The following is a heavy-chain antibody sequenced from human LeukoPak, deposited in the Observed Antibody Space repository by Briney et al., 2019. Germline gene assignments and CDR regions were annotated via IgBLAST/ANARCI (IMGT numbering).Heavy chain of an antibody. D-gene: IGHD5-24*01. CDR2: IDRRGDT. CDR1: GGSFSRYY. V-gene: IGHV4-34*01. CDR3: ARGATISETGYFDF. J-gene: IGHJ4*03. Sequence: PSETLSLTCAVYGGSFSRYYWSWIRQSPGKGLEWIAEIDRRGDTNYNPSVKSRVTISVDTSKNQFSLKVRSLSAADTALYYCARGATISETGYFDFWGQGTLVTVSP.